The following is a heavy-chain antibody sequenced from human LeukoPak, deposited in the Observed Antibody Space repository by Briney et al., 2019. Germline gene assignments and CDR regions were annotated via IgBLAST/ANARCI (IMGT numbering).Heavy chain of an antibody. V-gene: IGHV3-30*18. CDR2: ISYHTSDK. Sequence: GSLRLSCAASGFSFSNYGMHWFRQAPGKGLEWVASISYHTSDKFCADSVKGRFTISRDNSLDTLYLQMNSLRAEDTAIYYCAKPTTVTTSYYFDYWGQGTLVTVSS. CDR1: GFSFSNYG. D-gene: IGHD4-17*01. J-gene: IGHJ4*02. CDR3: AKPTTVTTSYYFDY.